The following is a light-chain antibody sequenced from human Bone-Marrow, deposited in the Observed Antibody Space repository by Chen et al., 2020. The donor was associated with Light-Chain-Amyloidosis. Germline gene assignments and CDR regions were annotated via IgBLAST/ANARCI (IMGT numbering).Light chain of an antibody. Sequence: EIVLTQSPVTLSASPGERAILSCRASQSFNNNLAWYQQRPGPPPRLLIYGASTRATGITARFSGTRSGTEFTLPISSMQSEGFALYYCQQFDKGPRTFGQGTKVEIK. J-gene: IGKJ1*01. CDR3: QQFDKGPRT. CDR1: QSFNNN. V-gene: IGKV3-15*01. CDR2: GAS.